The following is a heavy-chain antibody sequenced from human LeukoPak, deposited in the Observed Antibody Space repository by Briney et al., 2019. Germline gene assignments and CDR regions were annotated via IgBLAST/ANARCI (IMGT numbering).Heavy chain of an antibody. J-gene: IGHJ4*02. D-gene: IGHD7-27*01. CDR3: ARLAFPANWGPFDY. CDR2: INPNNGDT. Sequence: GASVKVSCKASGYTFTGYYMHWVRQAPGQGLEWMGWINPNNGDTNYAQKLQGRVTMTRDTSISTAYMELSRLTSDDTAVYYCARLAFPANWGPFDYWGQGTLVTVSS. CDR1: GYTFTGYY. V-gene: IGHV1-2*02.